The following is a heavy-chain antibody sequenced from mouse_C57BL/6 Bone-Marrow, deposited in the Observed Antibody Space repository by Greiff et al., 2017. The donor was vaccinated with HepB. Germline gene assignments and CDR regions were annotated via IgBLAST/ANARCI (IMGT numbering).Heavy chain of an antibody. D-gene: IGHD1-1*01. Sequence: ESGPGLVKPSQSLSLTCSVTGYSITSGYYWNWIRQFPGNKLEWMGYISYDGSNNYNPSLKNRISITRDTAKNQFFLKLNSVTTEDTATYYCASITTPVATEWYFDVWGTGTTVTVSS. CDR1: GYSITSGYY. J-gene: IGHJ1*03. V-gene: IGHV3-6*01. CDR2: ISYDGSN. CDR3: ASITTPVATEWYFDV.